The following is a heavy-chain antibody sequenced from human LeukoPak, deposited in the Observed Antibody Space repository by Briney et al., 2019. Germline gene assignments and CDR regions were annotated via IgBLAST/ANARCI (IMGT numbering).Heavy chain of an antibody. CDR2: MNPNSGNT. D-gene: IGHD3-10*01. J-gene: IGHJ5*02. V-gene: IGHV1-8*01. Sequence: GASVKVSCKASGYTFTSYDINWVRQATGQGLEWMGWMNPNSGNTGYAQKFQGRVTMTKDTSTDTAYMELSSLRSEDTAVYYCATGLPSGSYLVNWFDPWGQGTLVTVSS. CDR1: GYTFTSYD. CDR3: ATGLPSGSYLVNWFDP.